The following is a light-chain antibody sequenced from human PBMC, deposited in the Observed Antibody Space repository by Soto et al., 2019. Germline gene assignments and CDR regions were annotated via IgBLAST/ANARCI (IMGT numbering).Light chain of an antibody. CDR1: QGISKY. V-gene: IGKV1-27*01. J-gene: IGKJ1*01. Sequence: DIQMTQSPFSLSASVGDRVTITCRASQGISKYLAWYQQKPGKVPRLLIYGASTLQSGVPSRFSGSGSGTDFTLTISSLQPEDVATYYCQKYNSAPWTFGQGTKVEIK. CDR3: QKYNSAPWT. CDR2: GAS.